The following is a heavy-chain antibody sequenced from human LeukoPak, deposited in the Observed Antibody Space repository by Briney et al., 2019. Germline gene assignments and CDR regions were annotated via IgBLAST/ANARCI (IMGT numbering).Heavy chain of an antibody. D-gene: IGHD4-11*01. CDR2: IIPIFGTA. CDR1: GYTFTGYY. V-gene: IGHV1-69*06. J-gene: IGHJ2*01. Sequence: SVKVSCKASGYTFTGYYMHWVRQAPGQGLEWMGGIIPIFGTANYAQKFQGRVTITADKSTSTAYMELSSLRSEDTAVYYCSMLTTPPPQGYFDLWGRGTLVTVSS. CDR3: SMLTTPPPQGYFDL.